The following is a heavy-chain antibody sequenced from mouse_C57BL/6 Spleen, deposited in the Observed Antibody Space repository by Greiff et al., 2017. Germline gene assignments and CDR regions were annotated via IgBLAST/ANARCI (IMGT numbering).Heavy chain of an antibody. D-gene: IGHD3-2*02. CDR3: ARALSSGYVDYYAMDY. CDR1: GFTFSSYA. V-gene: IGHV5-4*03. J-gene: IGHJ4*01. CDR2: ISDGGSYT. Sequence: EVKVVESGGGLVKPGGSLKLSCAASGFTFSSYAMSWVRQTPEKRLEWVATISDGGSYTYYPDNVKGRFTISRDNAKNNLYLQMSHLKSEDTAMYYCARALSSGYVDYYAMDYWGQGTSVTVSS.